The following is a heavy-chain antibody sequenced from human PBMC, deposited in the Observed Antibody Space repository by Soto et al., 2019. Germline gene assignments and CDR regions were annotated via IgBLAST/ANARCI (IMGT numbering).Heavy chain of an antibody. CDR2: ISAYNGNT. D-gene: IGHD1-1*01. CDR1: GYTFTSYG. V-gene: IGHV1-18*01. Sequence: ASVKVSCKASGYTFTSYGISWVRQAPGQGLEWMGWISAYNGNTNYAQKLQGRVTMTTDTSTSTAYMELRSLRSDDTAVYYCASGGLERGYYYYGMDVWGQGTTVTVSS. CDR3: ASGGLERGYYYYGMDV. J-gene: IGHJ6*02.